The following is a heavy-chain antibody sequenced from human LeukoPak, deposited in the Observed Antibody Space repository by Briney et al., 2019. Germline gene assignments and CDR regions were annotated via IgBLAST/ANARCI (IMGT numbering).Heavy chain of an antibody. CDR1: GYTFTGYY. V-gene: IGHV1-2*02. CDR2: INPNSGGT. CDR3: ARVRVSLSGSYYGMDV. Sequence: ASVKVSCKASGYTFTGYYMHWVRQTPGQGLEWMGWINPNSGGTNYAQKFQGRVTMTRDTSISTAYMELSRLRSDDTAVYYCARVRVSLSGSYYGMDVWGQGTTVTVSS. J-gene: IGHJ6*02. D-gene: IGHD1-26*01.